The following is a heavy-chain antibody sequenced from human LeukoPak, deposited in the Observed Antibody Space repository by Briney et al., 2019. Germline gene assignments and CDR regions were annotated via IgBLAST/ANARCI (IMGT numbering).Heavy chain of an antibody. CDR3: TRSGRGGAFDI. CDR2: IYSDGRRT. Sequence: PGASLRLSCAASGFTFSSYWMHWVRQAPGKGLVWVSRIYSDGRRTDYADSVKGRFTISGDSAKNTLYLEMTGLRAEDTAVYYCTRSGRGGAFDIWGQGTMVTVS. CDR1: GFTFSSYW. J-gene: IGHJ3*02. V-gene: IGHV3-74*01. D-gene: IGHD1-26*01.